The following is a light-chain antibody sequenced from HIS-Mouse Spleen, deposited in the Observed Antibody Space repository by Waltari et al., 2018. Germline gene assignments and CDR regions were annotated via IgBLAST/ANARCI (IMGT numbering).Light chain of an antibody. CDR3: AAWDDSLNGPV. Sequence: QSVLTQPPSASGTPGQRVTIPCSGSRPNIGRNTVNWYQQLPGTAPKLLIYSNNQRPSGVPDRFSGSKSGTSASLAISGLQSEDEADYYCAAWDDSLNGPVFGTGTKVTVL. V-gene: IGLV1-44*01. CDR1: RPNIGRNT. J-gene: IGLJ1*01. CDR2: SNN.